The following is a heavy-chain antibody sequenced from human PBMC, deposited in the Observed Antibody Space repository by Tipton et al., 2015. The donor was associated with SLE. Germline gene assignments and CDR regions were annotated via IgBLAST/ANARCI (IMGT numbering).Heavy chain of an antibody. CDR2: ISSSSSYI. CDR1: GFTFSSYS. V-gene: IGHV3-21*01. Sequence: QLVQSGPEVKMPGSLRLSCAASGFTFSSYSMNWVRQAPGKGLEWVSSISSSSSYIHHADSVKGRFTISRDSAKNSLYLQMNSLRAEDTAVYFCARDRFGDYTRWGQGTLVTVSS. D-gene: IGHD4-17*01. J-gene: IGHJ4*02. CDR3: ARDRFGDYTR.